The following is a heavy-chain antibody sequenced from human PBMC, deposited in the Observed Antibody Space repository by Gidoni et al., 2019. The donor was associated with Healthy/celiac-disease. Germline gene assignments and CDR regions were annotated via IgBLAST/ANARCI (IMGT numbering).Heavy chain of an antibody. CDR2: IYTSGST. CDR3: ARDRGGSGSYRAYYYYYYMDV. D-gene: IGHD3-10*01. Sequence: QVQLQESGPGLVKPSQTLSLTCTVSGVSISSGSYYWSWIRRPAGKGLEWIGRIYTSGSTNYNPSLKSRVTISVDTSKNQFSLKLSSVTAADTAVYYCARDRGGSGSYRAYYYYYYMDVWGKGTTVTVSS. CDR1: GVSISSGSYY. J-gene: IGHJ6*03. V-gene: IGHV4-61*02.